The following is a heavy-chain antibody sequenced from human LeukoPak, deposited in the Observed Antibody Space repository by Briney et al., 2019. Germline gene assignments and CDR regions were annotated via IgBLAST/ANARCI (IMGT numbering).Heavy chain of an antibody. CDR1: GFTFSSYW. V-gene: IGHV3-7*01. CDR2: INHNGNVN. CDR3: ARGPGSSPVGY. D-gene: IGHD6-6*01. Sequence: GGSLRLSCAASGFTFSSYWMNWARQAPGKGLEWVASINHNGNVNYYVDSVKGRFTISRDNAKNSLYLQMNSLRAEDTAVYYCARGPGSSPVGYWGQGTLVTVSS. J-gene: IGHJ4*02.